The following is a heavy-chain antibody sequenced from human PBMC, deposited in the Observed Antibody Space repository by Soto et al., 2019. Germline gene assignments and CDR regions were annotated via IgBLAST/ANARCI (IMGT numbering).Heavy chain of an antibody. J-gene: IGHJ6*02. CDR1: GGYISSYY. Sequence: SETLSLTCTVSGGYISSYYWSWIRQPPGKGLEWIGYIYYSGKTYYNPSLKSRVTISVDTSKNQFSLKLSSVTAADTADYYCARHWYCSNGVCRYYGMDGWGQGTTVTVSS. V-gene: IGHV4-59*04. CDR3: ARHWYCSNGVCRYYGMDG. CDR2: IYYSGKT. D-gene: IGHD2-8*01.